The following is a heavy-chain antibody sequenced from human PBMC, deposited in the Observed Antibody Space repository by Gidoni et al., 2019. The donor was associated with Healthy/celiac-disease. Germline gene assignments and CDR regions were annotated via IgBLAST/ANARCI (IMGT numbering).Heavy chain of an antibody. CDR2: SNPNSGGT. J-gene: IGHJ4*02. CDR1: AYTFTGYY. CDR3: ARGPYNWNGDDY. V-gene: IGHV1-2*02. D-gene: IGHD1-1*01. Sequence: QVQLVPSGAEVKTPGASVKVSCTASAYTFTGYYIHWVRQAPGQGLEWMGWSNPNSGGTNYAQKFQGRVTMTRDTSISTAYMELSRLRSDDTAVYYCARGPYNWNGDDYWGQGTLVTVSS.